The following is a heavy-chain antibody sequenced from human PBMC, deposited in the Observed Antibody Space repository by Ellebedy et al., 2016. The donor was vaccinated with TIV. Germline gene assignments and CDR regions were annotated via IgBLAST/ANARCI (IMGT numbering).Heavy chain of an antibody. D-gene: IGHD6-19*01. Sequence: ASVKVSCKASGYTFTSYYMHWVRQAPGQGLEWMGWINPNSGGTNYAQKFQGRVTMTRDTSTSTVYMELSSLRSEDTAVYYCARARIPQWLVQHIGYGMDVWGQGTTVTVSS. V-gene: IGHV1-2*02. CDR2: INPNSGGT. CDR3: ARARIPQWLVQHIGYGMDV. CDR1: GYTFTSYY. J-gene: IGHJ6*02.